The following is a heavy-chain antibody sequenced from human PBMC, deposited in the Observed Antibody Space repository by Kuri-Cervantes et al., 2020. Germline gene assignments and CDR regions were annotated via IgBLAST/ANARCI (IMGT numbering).Heavy chain of an antibody. J-gene: IGHJ4*02. CDR2: VKTDGREK. CDR1: GFTFSSYT. Sequence: GESLKISCAASGFTFSSYTMNWVRQAPGKGLEWVANVKTDGREKYYVDSVRGRFTISRDFAKNSLYLQMNNLRVEDTAMYYCSRDEEWGQGTRGTVSS. CDR3: SRDEE. V-gene: IGHV3-7*03.